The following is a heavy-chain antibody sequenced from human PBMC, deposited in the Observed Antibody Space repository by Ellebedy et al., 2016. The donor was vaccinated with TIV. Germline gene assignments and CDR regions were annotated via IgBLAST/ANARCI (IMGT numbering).Heavy chain of an antibody. CDR3: VRDIRPDSDHPSDY. V-gene: IGHV1-69*04. D-gene: IGHD2-15*01. CDR1: GGTFNSYA. CDR2: IHPILGMT. J-gene: IGHJ4*02. Sequence: ASVKVSCKASGGTFNSYAITWVRQAPGQRLEWMGRIHPILGMTNYAQKFQGRVTSTADTSTTTAYMELTRLKSDDTAVYYCVRDIRPDSDHPSDYWGQGTLVTVSS.